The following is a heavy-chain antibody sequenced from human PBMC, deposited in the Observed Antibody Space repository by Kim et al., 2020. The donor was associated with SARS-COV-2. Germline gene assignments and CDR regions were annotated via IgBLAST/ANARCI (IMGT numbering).Heavy chain of an antibody. V-gene: IGHV4-59*08. CDR1: GGSISSYY. Sequence: SETLSLTCAVSGGSISSYYWSWIRQPPGKGLEWIGYIYYSGSTNYNPSLKSRVTISVDTSKNQFSLKLSSVTAADTAVYYCARHSGGSSGYDDYYYYGMDVWGQGTTVTVSS. D-gene: IGHD5-12*01. CDR3: ARHSGGSSGYDDYYYYGMDV. CDR2: IYYSGST. J-gene: IGHJ6*02.